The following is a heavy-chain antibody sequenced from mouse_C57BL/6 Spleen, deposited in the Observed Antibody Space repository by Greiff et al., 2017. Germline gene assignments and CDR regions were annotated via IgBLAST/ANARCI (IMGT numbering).Heavy chain of an antibody. D-gene: IGHD1-1*01. J-gene: IGHJ2*01. CDR1: GYTFTSYG. V-gene: IGHV1-81*01. Sequence: QVQLKQSGAELARPGASVKLSCKASGYTFTSYGISWVKQRTGQGLEWIGEIYPRSGNTYYNEKFKGKATLTADKSSSTAYMELRSLTSEDSAVYFCAREGSERDYFDYWGQGTTLTVSS. CDR3: AREGSERDYFDY. CDR2: IYPRSGNT.